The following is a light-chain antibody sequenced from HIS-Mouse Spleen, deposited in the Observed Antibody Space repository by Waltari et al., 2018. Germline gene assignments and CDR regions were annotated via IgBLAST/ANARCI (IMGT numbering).Light chain of an antibody. CDR3: CSYAGSSTLV. J-gene: IGLJ2*01. Sequence: QSALTQPASVSGSPGQSITISCTGTSSDVGSYNLVSWYQQHPGKAPKLMIYEGSKRPSGVSNRFSGSKSGNTASLTSSGLQAADEADYYCCSYAGSSTLVFGGGTKLTVL. CDR2: EGS. V-gene: IGLV2-23*01. CDR1: SSDVGSYNL.